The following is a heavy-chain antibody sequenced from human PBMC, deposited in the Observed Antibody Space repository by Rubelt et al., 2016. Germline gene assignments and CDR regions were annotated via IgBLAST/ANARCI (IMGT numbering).Heavy chain of an antibody. D-gene: IGHD6-19*01. V-gene: IGHV4-59*01. CDR2: TYYSGST. J-gene: IGHJ4*02. Sequence: QVQLQESGPGLVKPSETLSLTCTVSGGSISSYYWSWIRQPPGKGLEWIGYTYYSGSTNYNPSLKSRGTISVNTFKNQLSLTRSSVTAADTAVYYCARGVGSSGWYRYDYWGQGTLVTVSS. CDR1: GGSISSYY. CDR3: ARGVGSSGWYRYDY.